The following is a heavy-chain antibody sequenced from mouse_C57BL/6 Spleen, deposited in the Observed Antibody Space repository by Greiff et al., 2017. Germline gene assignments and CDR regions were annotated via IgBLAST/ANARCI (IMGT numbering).Heavy chain of an antibody. CDR2: IHPNSGST. D-gene: IGHD1-1*01. V-gene: IGHV1-64*01. J-gene: IGHJ2*01. CDR3: ARSGDYYGSRNYFDY. CDR1: GYTFTSYW. Sequence: QVQLKQPGAELVKPGASVKLSCKASGYTFTSYWMHWVKQRPGQGLEWIGMIHPNSGSTNYNEKFKSKATLTVDKSSSTAYMQLSSLTSEDSAVYYCARSGDYYGSRNYFDYWGQGTTLTVSS.